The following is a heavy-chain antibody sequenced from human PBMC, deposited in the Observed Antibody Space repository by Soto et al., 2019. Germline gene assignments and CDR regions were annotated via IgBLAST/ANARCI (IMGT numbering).Heavy chain of an antibody. J-gene: IGHJ3*02. CDR2: ISSSSSYI. Sequence: GGSLRLSCAASGFTFSSYSMNWVRQAPGKGLEWVSSISSSSSYIYYADSVKGRFTISRDNAKNSLYLQMNSLRAEDTSVYYCSREKGGEGAAFDIWGQGTMVTVSS. CDR1: GFTFSSYS. CDR3: SREKGGEGAAFDI. D-gene: IGHD7-27*01. V-gene: IGHV3-21*01.